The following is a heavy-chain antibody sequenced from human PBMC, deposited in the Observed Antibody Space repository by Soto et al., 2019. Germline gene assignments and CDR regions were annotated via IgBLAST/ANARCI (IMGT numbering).Heavy chain of an antibody. V-gene: IGHV4-39*01. CDR3: ARLGRGGLNAFDI. Sequence: SETLSLTCTVSGGSISSSSYYWGWIRQPPGKGLEWIGSIYYSGSTYYNPSLKSRVTISVDTSKNQFSLKLSSVTAADTAVYYCARLGRGGLNAFDIWGQGTMVTVSS. J-gene: IGHJ3*02. D-gene: IGHD3-10*01. CDR2: IYYSGST. CDR1: GGSISSSSYY.